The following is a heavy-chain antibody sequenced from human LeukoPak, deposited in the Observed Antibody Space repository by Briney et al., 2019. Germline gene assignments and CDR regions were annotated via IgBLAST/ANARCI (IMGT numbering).Heavy chain of an antibody. CDR2: ISYDGSNK. CDR3: ARDHYSYGPDY. CDR1: GFTFSSYA. D-gene: IGHD5-18*01. Sequence: GRSLRLSCAASGFTFSSYAMHWVRQAPGKGLEWVAVISYDGSNKYYADSVKGRFTISRDNSKNTLYLQMNSLRAKDTAVYYCARDHYSYGPDYWGQGTLVTVSS. V-gene: IGHV3-30-3*01. J-gene: IGHJ4*02.